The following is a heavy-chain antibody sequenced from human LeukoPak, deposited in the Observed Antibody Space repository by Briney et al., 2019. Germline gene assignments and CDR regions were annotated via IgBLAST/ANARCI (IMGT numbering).Heavy chain of an antibody. CDR2: ISYDGSNK. CDR1: GFTFSSYA. CDR3: ARESVVVVANDAFDI. Sequence: GGSLRLSCAASGFTFSSYAMHWVRQAPGKGLEWVAVISYDGSNKYYADSVKGRFTISRDNSKNTLYLQMNSLRAEDTAVYYCARESVVVVANDAFDIWGQGTMVTVSS. D-gene: IGHD2-15*01. J-gene: IGHJ3*02. V-gene: IGHV3-30*04.